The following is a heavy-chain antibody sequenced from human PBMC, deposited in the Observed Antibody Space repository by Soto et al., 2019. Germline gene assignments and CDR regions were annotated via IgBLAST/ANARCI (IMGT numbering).Heavy chain of an antibody. V-gene: IGHV4-4*02. CDR2: IYHSGST. D-gene: IGHD1-26*01. Sequence: PSETLSLTCTVSGCSISSSNWWSWVRQPPGKGLEWIGEIYHSGSTNYSPSLKSRVTISVDKSKNQFSLKLSSVTAADTAVYYCARSNSGNYYEVFDYWGQGTLVTASS. CDR3: ARSNSGNYYEVFDY. CDR1: GCSISSSNW. J-gene: IGHJ4*02.